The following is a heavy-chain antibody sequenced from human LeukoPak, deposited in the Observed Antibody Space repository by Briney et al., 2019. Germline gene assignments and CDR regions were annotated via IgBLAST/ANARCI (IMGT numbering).Heavy chain of an antibody. D-gene: IGHD6-19*01. CDR3: AKDWYSSGWYEGYYYGMDV. CDR1: GFTFSSYA. V-gene: IGHV3-23*01. Sequence: QSGGSLRLSCAASGFTFSSYAMSWVRQAPGKGLEWVSAISGSGGSTYYADSVKGRFTISRDNSKNTLYLRMNSLRAEDTAVYYCAKDWYSSGWYEGYYYGMDVWGKGTTVTVSS. J-gene: IGHJ6*04. CDR2: ISGSGGST.